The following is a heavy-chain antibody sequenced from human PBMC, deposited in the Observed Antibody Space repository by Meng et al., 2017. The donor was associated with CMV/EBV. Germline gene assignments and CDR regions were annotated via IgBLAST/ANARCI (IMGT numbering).Heavy chain of an antibody. V-gene: IGHV3-30*04. CDR3: ASGLNLGYCSSTSCHGAL. CDR1: GFTFSSYA. CDR2: ISYDGSNK. D-gene: IGHD2-2*01. J-gene: IGHJ4*02. Sequence: GESLKISCAASGFTFSSYAMHWVRQAPGKGLEWVAVISYDGSNKYYADSVKGRFTISRDNAKNTLYLQMNSLRAEDTAVYYCASGLNLGYCSSTSCHGALWGQGTLVTVSS.